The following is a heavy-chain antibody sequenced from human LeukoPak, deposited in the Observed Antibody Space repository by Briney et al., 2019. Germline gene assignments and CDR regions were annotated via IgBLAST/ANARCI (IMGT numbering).Heavy chain of an antibody. Sequence: GGSLRLSCAASGFTFSRYWMNWVRQAPGKGLEWVANIKRDGNEKNYVDSVKGRFSISRDNAKNSLYLQMDSLRAQDTAVYYCAKEGAYPIITYDSWGQGALVTVSS. V-gene: IGHV3-7*01. CDR2: IKRDGNEK. CDR1: GFTFSRYW. CDR3: AKEGAYPIITYDS. D-gene: IGHD3-10*01. J-gene: IGHJ5*01.